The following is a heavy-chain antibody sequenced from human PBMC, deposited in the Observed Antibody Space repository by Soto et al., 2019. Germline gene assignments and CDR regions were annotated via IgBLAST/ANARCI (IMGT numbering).Heavy chain of an antibody. CDR1: GFTFSSYG. V-gene: IGHV3-33*01. CDR3: ARAFVGTTGPIYYYYYMDV. Sequence: GGSLRLSCAASGFTFSSYGMHWVRQAPGKGLEWVAVIWYDGSNKYYADSVKGRFTISRDNSKNTLYLQMNSLRAEDTAVYYCARAFVGTTGPIYYYYYMDVWGKGTTVTVSS. D-gene: IGHD4-17*01. CDR2: IWYDGSNK. J-gene: IGHJ6*03.